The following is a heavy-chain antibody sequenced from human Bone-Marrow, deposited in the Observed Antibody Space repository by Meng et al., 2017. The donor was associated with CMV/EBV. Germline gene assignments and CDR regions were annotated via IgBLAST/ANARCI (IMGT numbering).Heavy chain of an antibody. J-gene: IGHJ5*02. D-gene: IGHD4-23*01. CDR2: ISSSSSYI. CDR3: ATMVVTGT. V-gene: IGHV3-21*01. CDR1: GFTFSSYS. Sequence: GESLKISCAASGFTFSSYSMNWVRQAPGKGLEWVSSISSSSSYIYYADSVKVRFTISRDNAKNALYLQMNSLRAEDTAVYYCATMVVTGTWGQGTRVTGSS.